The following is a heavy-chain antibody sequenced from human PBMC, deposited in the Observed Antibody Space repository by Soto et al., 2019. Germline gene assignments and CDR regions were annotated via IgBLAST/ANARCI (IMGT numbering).Heavy chain of an antibody. Sequence: QVQLVQSGAKVKKPGASVKVSCKASGYTFITYDINWVRQATGQGLEWVGWVNPDSGKTDYARKFQGRVTMTRNTSISTVYMELSVLRSEDTAVYYCARGNWFDPWGQGTLVTVSS. V-gene: IGHV1-8*01. CDR3: ARGNWFDP. CDR1: GYTFITYD. CDR2: VNPDSGKT. J-gene: IGHJ5*02.